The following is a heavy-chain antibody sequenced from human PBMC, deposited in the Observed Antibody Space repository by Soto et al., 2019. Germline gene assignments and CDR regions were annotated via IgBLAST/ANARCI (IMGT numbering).Heavy chain of an antibody. Sequence: PGESLKISCKGSGYSFTSYWIGWVRQMPGKGLEWMGIIYPGDSDTRYSPSFQGQVTISADKSISTAYLQWSSLKASDTAMYYCAIHPGPIAAAEWLDPWGQGTLVTVSS. V-gene: IGHV5-51*01. CDR2: IYPGDSDT. D-gene: IGHD6-13*01. CDR3: AIHPGPIAAAEWLDP. CDR1: GYSFTSYW. J-gene: IGHJ5*02.